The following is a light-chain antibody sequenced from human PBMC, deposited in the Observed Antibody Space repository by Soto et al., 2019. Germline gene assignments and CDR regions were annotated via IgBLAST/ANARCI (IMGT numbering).Light chain of an antibody. Sequence: QSALTQPASVSASPGQSITISCTGGKNDIGSSDYVSWYQQHPGKAPKLIIYGVRNRPSGTSDRFSGSKSGNTASLTISGLQADDEADYYCSSSTSSNTLVFGGGTKVTVL. V-gene: IGLV2-14*01. J-gene: IGLJ3*02. CDR3: SSSTSSNTLV. CDR1: KNDIGSSDY. CDR2: GVR.